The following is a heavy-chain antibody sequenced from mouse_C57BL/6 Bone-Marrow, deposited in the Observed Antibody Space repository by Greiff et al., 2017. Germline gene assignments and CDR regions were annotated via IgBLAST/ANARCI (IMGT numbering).Heavy chain of an antibody. CDR1: GFTFSDYG. J-gene: IGHJ2*01. V-gene: IGHV5-17*01. CDR3: AREGVLRYYFDY. CDR2: ISSGSSTI. D-gene: IGHD1-1*01. Sequence: EVQLQESGGGLVKPGGSPKLSCAASGFTFSDYGMHWVRQAPEKGLEWVAYISSGSSTIYYADTVKGRFTISRDNAKNTLFLQMTSLRSEDTAMYYCAREGVLRYYFDYWGQGTTLTVSS.